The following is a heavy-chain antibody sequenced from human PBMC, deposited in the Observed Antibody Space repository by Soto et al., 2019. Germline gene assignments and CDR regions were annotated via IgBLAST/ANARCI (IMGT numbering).Heavy chain of an antibody. V-gene: IGHV1-3*01. CDR3: ARELRTAGYSGELES. D-gene: IGHD6-25*01. Sequence: QVHLVQSGAEVKKPGPSVKISCKASGYTFSSYAVHWVRQAPGQRPEWMEWIIAGSGDTRYSQASQGSVIMTRDTAASTVYMDLSWLRSEDTAVYYCARELRTAGYSGELESWGQGTLVTVSS. J-gene: IGHJ4*02. CDR1: GYTFSSYA. CDR2: IIAGSGDT.